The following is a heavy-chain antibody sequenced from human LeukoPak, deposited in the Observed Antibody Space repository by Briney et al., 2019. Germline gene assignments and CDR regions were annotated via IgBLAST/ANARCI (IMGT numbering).Heavy chain of an antibody. D-gene: IGHD1-26*01. CDR3: ARVGYSGSYYHAFEI. V-gene: IGHV4-38-2*02. J-gene: IGHJ3*02. CDR2: IFHSGTT. Sequence: PSETLSLTCTVSGYSIDSGFYWGWIRQPPGKGLDRVANIFHSGTTYFNPSLQSRVTISVDTSKNQFSLKLATVAATDTAVYYCARVGYSGSYYHAFEIWGQGTMVTVSS. CDR1: GYSIDSGFY.